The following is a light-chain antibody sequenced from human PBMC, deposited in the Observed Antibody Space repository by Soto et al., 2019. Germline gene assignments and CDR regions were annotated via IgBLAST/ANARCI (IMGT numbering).Light chain of an antibody. CDR2: DAS. J-gene: IGKJ2*01. CDR1: QSVSSY. Sequence: EIVLTQSPATLSLSPGERATLSCRASQSVSSYLAWYQQKPGQAPRLLIYDASDRATGVPARFSGSGSGTEFTLTISSLEPEDFAVYYCQQRSKWPPYNFAQGTKLEIK. CDR3: QQRSKWPPYN. V-gene: IGKV3-11*01.